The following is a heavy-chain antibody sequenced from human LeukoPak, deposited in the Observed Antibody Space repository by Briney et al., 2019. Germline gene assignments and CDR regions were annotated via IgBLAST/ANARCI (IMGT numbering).Heavy chain of an antibody. D-gene: IGHD3-10*01. Sequence: SETLSLTCTVSGGSISSYYWSWIRQPPGKGLEWIGYIYYSGSTNYNPSLKSRVTISVDTSKNQFSLKLSSLTAADTAVYYCARVGDLDYYGAGPAFDIWGQGTMVTVSS. CDR2: IYYSGST. CDR1: GGSISSYY. V-gene: IGHV4-59*01. CDR3: ARVGDLDYYGAGPAFDI. J-gene: IGHJ3*02.